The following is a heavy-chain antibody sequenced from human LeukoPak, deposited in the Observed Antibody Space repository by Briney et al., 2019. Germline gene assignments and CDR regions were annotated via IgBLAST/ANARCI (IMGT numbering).Heavy chain of an antibody. CDR3: ATWGNWNRPSWFDP. D-gene: IGHD1-20*01. Sequence: GGSLGLSCAASGFTFSSYTMSWVRQAPGEGLEWVSAISGSGGSTYYADSVKGRFTISRDNSKNTLYLQMNSLRAEDTAVYYCATWGNWNRPSWFDPWGQGTLVTVSS. V-gene: IGHV3-23*01. CDR2: ISGSGGST. J-gene: IGHJ5*02. CDR1: GFTFSSYT.